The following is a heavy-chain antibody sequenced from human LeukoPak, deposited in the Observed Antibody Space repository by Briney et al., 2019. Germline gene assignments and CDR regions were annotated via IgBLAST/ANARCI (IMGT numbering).Heavy chain of an antibody. CDR3: ANLPLGSGSGY. Sequence: GGSLRLSCAASGFTFDDYAMHWVRHAPGKGLEWVSGISWNSGSIGYADSVKGRFTISRDNAKNSLYLQMNSLRAEDTALYYCANLPLGSGSGYWGQGTLVTVSS. D-gene: IGHD3-3*01. V-gene: IGHV3-9*01. CDR2: ISWNSGSI. J-gene: IGHJ4*02. CDR1: GFTFDDYA.